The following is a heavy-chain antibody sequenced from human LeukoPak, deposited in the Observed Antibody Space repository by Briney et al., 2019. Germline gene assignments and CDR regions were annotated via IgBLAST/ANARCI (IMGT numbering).Heavy chain of an antibody. CDR2: IRYDGSNK. Sequence: GGSLRLSCAASGFAFSSYGMHWVRQAPGKGLEWVAFIRYDGSNKYYADSVKGRFTISRDNSKNTLYLQMNSLRAEDTAVYYCAKDFSGYYYYYYYMDVWGKGTTVTISS. CDR1: GFAFSSYG. V-gene: IGHV3-30*02. CDR3: AKDFSGYYYYYYYMDV. J-gene: IGHJ6*03. D-gene: IGHD3-22*01.